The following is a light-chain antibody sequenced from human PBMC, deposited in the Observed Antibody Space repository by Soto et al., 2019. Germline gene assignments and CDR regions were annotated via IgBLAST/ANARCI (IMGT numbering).Light chain of an antibody. Sequence: DIQMSQSPSSLSASVGDRVTITCRASQHISDYINWYQQKPGKSPKLLIYAQSNLQSGVPSRFTGSRSVTAVTLTITSLQVEDFPTYYCQQSYRAPQTFGQGTKVEIK. J-gene: IGKJ1*01. CDR3: QQSYRAPQT. CDR2: AQS. V-gene: IGKV1-39*01. CDR1: QHISDY.